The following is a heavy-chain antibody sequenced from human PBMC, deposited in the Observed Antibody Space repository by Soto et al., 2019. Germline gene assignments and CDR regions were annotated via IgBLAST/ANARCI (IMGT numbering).Heavy chain of an antibody. CDR1: GFTFGDYA. CDR3: TTSKSFDY. CDR2: IRSKGYGGTT. Sequence: EVQLVESGGGLVQPGRSLRLSCTGSGFTFGDYAMSWFRLAPGKGLEWVGFIRSKGYGGTTEYAASAKGRFTISRDDSTSIAYLQMNSLKTEDTAVYYCTTSKSFDYWGQGTLVTVSS. J-gene: IGHJ4*02. V-gene: IGHV3-49*03.